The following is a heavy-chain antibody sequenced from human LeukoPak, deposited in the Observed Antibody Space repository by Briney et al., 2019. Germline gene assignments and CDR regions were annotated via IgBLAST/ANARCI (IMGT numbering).Heavy chain of an antibody. J-gene: IGHJ4*02. CDR1: GFTFRSYS. V-gene: IGHV3-21*01. CDR3: ARVPGDY. Sequence: PGGSLRLSCAASGFTFRSYSMNWVRQAPGQGLEWVSSISSSNSLIYYADSVKGRFTISRDNSKNSLYLQMNSLRAEDTAVYYCARVPGDYWGQGTLATVSS. D-gene: IGHD3-10*01. CDR2: ISSSNSLI.